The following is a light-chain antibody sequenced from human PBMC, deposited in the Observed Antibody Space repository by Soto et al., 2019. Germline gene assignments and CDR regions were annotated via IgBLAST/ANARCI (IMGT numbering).Light chain of an antibody. CDR1: SXDVGAYDY. CDR2: EIN. CDR3: SSFAGSNNFPYV. J-gene: IGLJ1*01. Sequence: QSALTQPRSASGSPGQSVAISCTGTSXDVGAYDYVSWYQQHPGKAPKLMIYEINKRPSGVPDRFSGSKSGNTASLTVSGLQAEDEADYYCSSFAGSNNFPYVFGPGTKVTFL. V-gene: IGLV2-8*01.